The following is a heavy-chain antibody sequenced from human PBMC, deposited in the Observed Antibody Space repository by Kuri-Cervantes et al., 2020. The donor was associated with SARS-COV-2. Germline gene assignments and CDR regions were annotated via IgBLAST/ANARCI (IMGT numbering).Heavy chain of an antibody. CDR3: AKDDRWSSGWPEDY. V-gene: IGHV3-13*01. CDR1: GFTFSSYD. D-gene: IGHD6-19*01. CDR2: IGTAGDT. Sequence: GESLKISCAASGFTFSSYDMHWVRQATGKGLEWVSAIGTAGDTYYPGSVKGRFTISRDNSKNTVYLETNSLRPEDTAVYYCAKDDRWSSGWPEDYWGQGTLVTVSS. J-gene: IGHJ4*02.